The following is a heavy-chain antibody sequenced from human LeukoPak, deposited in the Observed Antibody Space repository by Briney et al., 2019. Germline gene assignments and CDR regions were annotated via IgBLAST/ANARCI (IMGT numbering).Heavy chain of an antibody. V-gene: IGHV3-23*01. CDR1: GFTFSDYY. Sequence: GGSLRHSCAASGFTFSDYYMSWVRQAPGKGREWVSAISGSGGSTYYADSVKGRFTISRDNSKNTLYLQMNSLRAEDTAVYYCAKGPRHYYDSSGFDYWGQGTLVTVSS. CDR3: AKGPRHYYDSSGFDY. CDR2: ISGSGGST. D-gene: IGHD3-22*01. J-gene: IGHJ4*02.